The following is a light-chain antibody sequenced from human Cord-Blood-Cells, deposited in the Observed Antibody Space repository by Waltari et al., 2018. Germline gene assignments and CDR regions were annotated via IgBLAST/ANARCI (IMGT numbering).Light chain of an antibody. CDR2: AAS. V-gene: IGKV1-39*01. CDR3: QQSYSTPRT. Sequence: DIQMTQSPSSQSASVADRVTITCRASQSLSSYLNWYQQKPGKAPKLLIYAASSLQSGVPSRFSGSGSGTDFTLTISSLQPEDFATYYCQQSYSTPRTFGQGTKVEIK. J-gene: IGKJ1*01. CDR1: QSLSSY.